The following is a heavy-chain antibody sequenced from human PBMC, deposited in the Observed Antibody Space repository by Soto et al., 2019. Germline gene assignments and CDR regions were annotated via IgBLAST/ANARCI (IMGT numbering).Heavy chain of an antibody. CDR3: ARVGTPTDY. J-gene: IGHJ4*02. V-gene: IGHV1-18*01. D-gene: IGHD2-15*01. CDR2: ISAYNGNT. CDR1: GYTFTNFG. Sequence: QVQLVQSGAEVKKPGASVKVSCKASGYTFTNFGISWVRQAPGQGLEWMGWISAYNGNTNYAQNFQGRVTMTTDTPTSTAYIELRSLISDDTSMYYCARVGTPTDYWGQGTLVTVSS.